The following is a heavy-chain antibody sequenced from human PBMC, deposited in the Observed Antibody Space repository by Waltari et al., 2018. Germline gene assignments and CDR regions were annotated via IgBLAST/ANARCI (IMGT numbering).Heavy chain of an antibody. CDR2: IYYSGST. J-gene: IGHJ4*02. D-gene: IGHD5-12*01. V-gene: IGHV4-39*01. CDR3: ARRDRRDGYNYFDY. Sequence: QLQLQESGPGLVKPSETLSLTCTVSGGSISSSSYYWGWIRQPPGKGLEWIGSIYYSGSTYYNPSLKSRDTISVDTSKNQFSLKLSSVTAADTAVYYCARRDRRDGYNYFDYWGQGTLVIVSS. CDR1: GGSISSSSYY.